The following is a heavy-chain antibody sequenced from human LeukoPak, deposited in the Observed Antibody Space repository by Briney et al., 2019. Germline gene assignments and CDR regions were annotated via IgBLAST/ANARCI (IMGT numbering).Heavy chain of an antibody. V-gene: IGHV4-39*02. CDR3: ARLWIVATWFDA. Sequence: SETLSLTCSVSNGSMTSDSYYWAWVRQPPGKGLEWIGSIFYSGKTYYSASLKSRVTASLDTSKKNFSLRLSSVTAADTAVYYCARLWIVATWFDAWGQGVLVSVSS. CDR2: IFYSGKT. J-gene: IGHJ5*02. CDR1: NGSMTSDSYY. D-gene: IGHD2-2*03.